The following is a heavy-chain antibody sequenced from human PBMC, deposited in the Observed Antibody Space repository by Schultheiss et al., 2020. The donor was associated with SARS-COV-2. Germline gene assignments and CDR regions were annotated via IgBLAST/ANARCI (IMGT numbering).Heavy chain of an antibody. J-gene: IGHJ6*02. CDR1: GYTFTSYG. V-gene: IGHV1-18*01. Sequence: ASVKVSCKASGYTFTSYGISWVREAPGQGLEWMGWISAYNGNTNYAQKLQGRVTMTRNTSISTAYMELSSLRSEDTAVYYCARGPYYYYGMDVWGQGTTVTVSS. CDR3: ARGPYYYYGMDV. CDR2: ISAYNGNT.